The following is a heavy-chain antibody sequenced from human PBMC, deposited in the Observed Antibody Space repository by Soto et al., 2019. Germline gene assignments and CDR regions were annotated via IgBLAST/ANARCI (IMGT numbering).Heavy chain of an antibody. V-gene: IGHV1-2*04. CDR3: ARVRRTIFGAVSNWFDP. D-gene: IGHD3-3*01. CDR1: GYTFTGYY. J-gene: IGHJ5*02. CDR2: INPNSGGT. Sequence: ASVKVSCKGSGYTFTGYYMHWVRQAPGQGLEWMGWINPNSGGTNYAQKFQGWVTMTRDTSISTAYMELSRLRSDDTAVYYCARVRRTIFGAVSNWFDPWGQGTLVTVSS.